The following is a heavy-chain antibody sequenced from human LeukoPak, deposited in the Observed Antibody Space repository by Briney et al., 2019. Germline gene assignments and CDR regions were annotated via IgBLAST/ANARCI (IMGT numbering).Heavy chain of an antibody. V-gene: IGHV3-30-3*01. CDR1: GFTFSSYW. D-gene: IGHD1-26*01. CDR2: ISYDGSNK. J-gene: IGHJ3*02. CDR3: ARVGRELHAFDI. Sequence: PGGSLRLSCAASGFTFSSYWMTWVRQAPGKGLEWVAVISYDGSNKYYADSVKGRFTISRDNSKNTLYLQMNSLRAEDTAVYYCARVGRELHAFDIWGQGTMVTVSS.